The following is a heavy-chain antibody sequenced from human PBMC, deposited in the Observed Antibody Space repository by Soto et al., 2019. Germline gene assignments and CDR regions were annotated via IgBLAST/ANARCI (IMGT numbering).Heavy chain of an antibody. CDR3: AKDSKSVSVSAARVYGMDV. CDR1: GFMFSSFA. J-gene: IGHJ6*02. D-gene: IGHD2-2*01. Sequence: TGWSMRLSCAGSGFMFSSFAMTWVRQAPGKGLEWVSTTRSNGEHTYYADSVKGRFTVSRDNSKNTLFLEMSSLRAEDSAIYYCAKDSKSVSVSAARVYGMDVWGQGTTVTVSS. V-gene: IGHV3-23*01. CDR2: TRSNGEHT.